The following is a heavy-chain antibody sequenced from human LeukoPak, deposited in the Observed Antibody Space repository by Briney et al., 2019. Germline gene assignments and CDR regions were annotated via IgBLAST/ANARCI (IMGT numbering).Heavy chain of an antibody. J-gene: IGHJ4*02. CDR3: VRHRQWLLFPDY. CDR1: GDSISINYN. V-gene: IGHV4-39*01. D-gene: IGHD6-19*01. Sequence: SETLSLTCTVSGDSISINYNWGWIRQPPGKGLEWIGSIFYSGATYYSPSLKSLVTISVDTSKNQFSLKLSSMTAADTAVYYCVRHRQWLLFPDYWGQGTLVTVSS. CDR2: IFYSGAT.